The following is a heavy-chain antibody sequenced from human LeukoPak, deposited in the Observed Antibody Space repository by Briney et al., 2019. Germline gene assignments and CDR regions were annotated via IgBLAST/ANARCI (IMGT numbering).Heavy chain of an antibody. Sequence: GGSLRLSCAASGFTFSSYWMHWVRQAPGKGLVWVSRINSDGSRTTYADSVKGRFTISRDNSKNTLYLQMNSLRAEDTAVYYCAKVAGTGSHPLRYWGQGTLVTVSS. V-gene: IGHV3-74*03. CDR1: GFTFSSYW. CDR2: INSDGSRT. CDR3: AKVAGTGSHPLRY. J-gene: IGHJ4*02. D-gene: IGHD1-1*01.